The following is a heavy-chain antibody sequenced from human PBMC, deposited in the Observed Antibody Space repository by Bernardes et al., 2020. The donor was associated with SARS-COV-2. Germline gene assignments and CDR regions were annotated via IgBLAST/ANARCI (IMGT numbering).Heavy chain of an antibody. J-gene: IGHJ4*02. Sequence: GSLRLSCAAVGFTFSSYAMNWVRQAPGKGLEWVSVISTSGATTYYADSVRGRFTISRDNSKNTLYLQMNSLRAEDTAIYYCAKDPDYWGQGTLVTVSS. CDR2: ISTSGATT. V-gene: IGHV3-23*01. CDR3: AKDPDY. CDR1: GFTFSSYA.